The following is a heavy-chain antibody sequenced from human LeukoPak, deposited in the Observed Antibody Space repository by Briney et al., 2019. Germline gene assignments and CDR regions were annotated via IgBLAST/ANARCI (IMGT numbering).Heavy chain of an antibody. CDR2: INPNSGGT. CDR3: AIQRWGAAAGIGGWFDP. J-gene: IGHJ5*02. CDR1: GYTFTGYY. V-gene: IGHV1-2*02. D-gene: IGHD6-13*01. Sequence: GASVKVSCKASGYTFTGYYMHWVRQAPGQGLEWMGWINPNSGGTNYAQKFQGRVTMTRDTSISTAYMELRSLRSDDTAVYYCAIQRWGAAAGIGGWFDPWGQGTLVTVSS.